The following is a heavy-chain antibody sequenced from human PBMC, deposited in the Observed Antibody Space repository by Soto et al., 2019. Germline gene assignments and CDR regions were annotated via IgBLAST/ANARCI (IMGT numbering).Heavy chain of an antibody. CDR2: ISYDGSNK. D-gene: IGHD5-18*01. CDR3: ARDQTSGWIQYYYYGMDV. Sequence: QVQLVESGGGVVQPGRSLRLSCAASGFTFSSYAMHWVRQAPGKGLEWVAVISYDGSNKYYADSVKGRFTISRDNSKNTXSLQMNSLRAEDTAVYYCARDQTSGWIQYYYYGMDVWGQGTTVTVSS. J-gene: IGHJ6*02. V-gene: IGHV3-30-3*01. CDR1: GFTFSSYA.